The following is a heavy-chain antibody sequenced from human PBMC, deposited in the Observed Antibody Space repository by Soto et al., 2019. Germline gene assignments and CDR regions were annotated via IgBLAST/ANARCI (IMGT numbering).Heavy chain of an antibody. Sequence: ETLSLTCTVSGGSISSSSYYWGWIRQPPGKGLEWIGSIYYSGSTYYNPSLKSRVTISVDTSKNQFSLKLSSVTAADTAVYYCAIQVDTAMAHYFDYWGQGTLVTVSS. V-gene: IGHV4-39*01. CDR3: AIQVDTAMAHYFDY. CDR1: GGSISSSSYY. D-gene: IGHD5-18*01. CDR2: IYYSGST. J-gene: IGHJ4*02.